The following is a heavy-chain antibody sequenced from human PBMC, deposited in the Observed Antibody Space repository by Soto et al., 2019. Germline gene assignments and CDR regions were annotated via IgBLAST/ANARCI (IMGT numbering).Heavy chain of an antibody. J-gene: IGHJ5*02. CDR2: IYYSGST. V-gene: IGHV4-31*03. CDR3: ARDLSISGGGWTNWFDP. Sequence: PSETLSLTCTVSGGSISSGGYYWSWIRQHPGKGLEWIGYIYYSGSTYYNPSLKSRVTISVDTSKNQFSLKLSSVTAADTAVYYFARDLSISGGGWTNWFDPWGQGTLVTVSS. CDR1: GGSISSGGYY. D-gene: IGHD6-19*01.